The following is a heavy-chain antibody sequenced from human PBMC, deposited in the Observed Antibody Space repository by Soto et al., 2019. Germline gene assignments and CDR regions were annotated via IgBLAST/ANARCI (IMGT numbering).Heavy chain of an antibody. CDR1: GGSISSGCYY. CDR2: IYYSGST. V-gene: IGHV4-31*03. CDR3: ARESPRNCSSTSCPFDY. Sequence: SETLSLTCTVSGGSISSGCYYWSWIRQHPGKGLEWIGYIYYSGSTYYNPSLKSRVTISVDTSKNQFSLKLSSVTAADTAVYYCARESPRNCSSTSCPFDYWGQGTLVTVSS. D-gene: IGHD2-2*01. J-gene: IGHJ4*02.